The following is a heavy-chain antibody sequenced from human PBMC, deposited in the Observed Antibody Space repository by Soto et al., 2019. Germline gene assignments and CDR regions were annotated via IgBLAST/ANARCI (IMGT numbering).Heavy chain of an antibody. D-gene: IGHD4-4*01. V-gene: IGHV3-9*01. CDR1: GFTFDDYA. CDR3: AKDAGPVTTLSGFYYMDV. Sequence: EVQLVESGGGLVQPGRSLRLSCAASGFTFDDYAMHWVRQAPGKGLEWVSGISWNSGSIGYADSVKGRFTISRDNAKNSLYLQTNSLRAEDTALYYCAKDAGPVTTLSGFYYMDVWGKGTTVTVSS. CDR2: ISWNSGSI. J-gene: IGHJ6*03.